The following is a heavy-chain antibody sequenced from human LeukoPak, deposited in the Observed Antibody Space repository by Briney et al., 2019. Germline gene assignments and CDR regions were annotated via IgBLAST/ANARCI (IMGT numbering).Heavy chain of an antibody. D-gene: IGHD4-17*01. Sequence: SQTLSLTCAVSGGSISNPGYFWSWIRHHPRKGLEWIGYISYSGITQYNPSRQNRVTISIDTPKRQFSLKLSSVTAADTAVYYCARGRGLRSYYYYYYMDVWGKGTTVTVSS. V-gene: IGHV4-31*11. CDR2: ISYSGIT. CDR3: ARGRGLRSYYYYYYMDV. J-gene: IGHJ6*03. CDR1: GGSISNPGYF.